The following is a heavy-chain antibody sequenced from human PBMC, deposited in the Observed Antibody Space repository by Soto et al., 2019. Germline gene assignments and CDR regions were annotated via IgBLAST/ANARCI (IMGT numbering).Heavy chain of an antibody. CDR3: AIATSVVVILDHYYYGMDV. CDR1: GGTFSSYA. V-gene: IGHV1-69*13. J-gene: IGHJ6*02. D-gene: IGHD3-22*01. CDR2: IIPIFGTA. Sequence: GASVKVSCKASGGTFSSYAISWVRQAPGQGLEWMGGIIPIFGTANYAQKFQGRVTITADESTSTAYMELSSLRSEDTAVYYCAIATSVVVILDHYYYGMDVWGQGTTVTVSS.